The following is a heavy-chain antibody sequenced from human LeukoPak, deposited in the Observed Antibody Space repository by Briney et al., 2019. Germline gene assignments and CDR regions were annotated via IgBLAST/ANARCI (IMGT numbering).Heavy chain of an antibody. V-gene: IGHV3-21*06. Sequence: GGSLRLSCAASGFTFSTYSMNWFRQAPGKGLEWVSSIGGSSTSIYYAGSVKGRFTISRDNAKNSLYLQMNSLRAEDTAVYYCAREEGKEQMEAFDYWGQGTLVTVSS. D-gene: IGHD6-13*01. CDR1: GFTFSTYS. J-gene: IGHJ4*02. CDR3: AREEGKEQMEAFDY. CDR2: IGGSSTSI.